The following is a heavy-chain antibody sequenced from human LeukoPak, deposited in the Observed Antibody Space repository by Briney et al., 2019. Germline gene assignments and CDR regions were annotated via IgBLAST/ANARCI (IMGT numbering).Heavy chain of an antibody. Sequence: PGGSLRLSCEGSAFIFSGHWMNWVRQTPGKGLEWVSAISGSGRSTCYADSVKGRFTISRDNSKNTLYLQMNSLRAEDTAVYYCARDRVTMIRRFDYWGQGTLVTVSS. CDR3: ARDRVTMIRRFDY. J-gene: IGHJ4*02. CDR1: AFIFSGHW. V-gene: IGHV3-23*01. CDR2: ISGSGRST. D-gene: IGHD3-22*01.